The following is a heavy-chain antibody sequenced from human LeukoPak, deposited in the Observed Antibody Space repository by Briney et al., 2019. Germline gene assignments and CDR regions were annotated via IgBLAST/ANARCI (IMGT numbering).Heavy chain of an antibody. CDR2: ITSGSSYT. V-gene: IGHV3-11*06. Sequence: PGGSLRLSCAASGFTFSEYYMSWIRQAPGKGLEWVSHITSGSSYTDYADSVKGRFTIPRDNAKNSLYLQMNSLRAEDTAVYYCARGYGSGIWGQGTLVTVSS. CDR1: GFTFSEYY. J-gene: IGHJ4*02. D-gene: IGHD3-10*01. CDR3: ARGYGSGI.